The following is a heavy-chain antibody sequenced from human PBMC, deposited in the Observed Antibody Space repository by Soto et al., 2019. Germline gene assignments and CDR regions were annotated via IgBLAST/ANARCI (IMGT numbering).Heavy chain of an antibody. CDR2: ISYDGSNK. Sequence: QVQLVESGGGVVQPGRSLRLSCAASGFTFSSYGMHWVRQAPGKGLEWVAVISYDGSNKYYADSVKGRFTISRDNSKNTLYLQMNSLRAEDTAVYYCAKDHRDGDYISDYYYYYGMDVWGQGTTVTVSS. V-gene: IGHV3-30*18. CDR3: AKDHRDGDYISDYYYYYGMDV. D-gene: IGHD4-17*01. J-gene: IGHJ6*02. CDR1: GFTFSSYG.